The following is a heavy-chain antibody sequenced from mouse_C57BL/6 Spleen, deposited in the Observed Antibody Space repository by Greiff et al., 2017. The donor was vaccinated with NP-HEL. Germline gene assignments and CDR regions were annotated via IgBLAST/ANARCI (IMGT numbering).Heavy chain of an antibody. CDR1: GYTFTNYW. CDR2: IYPGGGYT. D-gene: IGHD1-1*01. CDR3: ARSEDYYGSSYAMDY. V-gene: IGHV1-63*01. J-gene: IGHJ4*01. Sequence: VQLQQSGAELVRPGTSVKMSCKASGYTFTNYWIGWAKQRPGHGLEWIGDIYPGGGYTNYNEKFKGKATLTADKSSSTAYMQFSSLTSEDSAIYYCARSEDYYGSSYAMDYWGQGTSVTVSS.